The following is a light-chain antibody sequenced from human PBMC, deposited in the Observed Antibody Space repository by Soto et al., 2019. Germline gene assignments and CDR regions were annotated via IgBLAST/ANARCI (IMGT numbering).Light chain of an antibody. J-gene: IGLJ2*01. CDR2: EVS. Sequence: QSALTQPASVSGSPGQSITISCTGTSSDVGGYNHVSWYQQHPGKAPKLMIYEVSNRPSGVSSRFSGSKSGNTASLTVSGLQADDESDYYCSSYTSSSTLVVFGGGTKLTVL. CDR1: SSDVGGYNH. CDR3: SSYTSSSTLVV. V-gene: IGLV2-14*01.